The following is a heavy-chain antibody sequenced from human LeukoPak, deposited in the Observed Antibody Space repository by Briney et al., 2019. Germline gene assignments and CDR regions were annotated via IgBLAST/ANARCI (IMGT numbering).Heavy chain of an antibody. CDR1: GFTVSSNY. Sequence: GGSLRLSCAASGFTVSSNYMSWVRQAPGKGLEWVSVIYSGGSTYYADSVKGRFTISRDNSKNTLYLQMNSLRAEDTAVYYCAKDSAVVAAAEYFQHWGQGTLVTVSS. J-gene: IGHJ1*01. CDR2: IYSGGST. D-gene: IGHD2-15*01. CDR3: AKDSAVVAAAEYFQH. V-gene: IGHV3-66*01.